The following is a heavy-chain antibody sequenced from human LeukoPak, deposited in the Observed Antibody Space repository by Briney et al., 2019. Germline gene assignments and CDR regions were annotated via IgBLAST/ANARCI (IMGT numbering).Heavy chain of an antibody. CDR1: GGSISSYY. CDR3: AREMIVVSADAFDI. D-gene: IGHD3-22*01. CDR2: INHSGST. Sequence: SETLSLTCTVSGGSISSYYWSWIRQPPGKGLEWIGEINHSGSTNYNPSLKSRVTISVDTSKNQFSLKLSSVTAADTAVYYCAREMIVVSADAFDIWGQGTMVTVSS. V-gene: IGHV4-34*01. J-gene: IGHJ3*02.